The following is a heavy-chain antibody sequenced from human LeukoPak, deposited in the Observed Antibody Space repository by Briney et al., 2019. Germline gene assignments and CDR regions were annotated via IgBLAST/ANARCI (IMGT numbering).Heavy chain of an antibody. V-gene: IGHV3-15*01. CDR1: GFTFSNAW. D-gene: IGHD6-13*01. Sequence: GGSLRLSCAASGFTFSNAWMSWVRQAPGKGLEWVGRIKSKTHGGTTDYAAPVKGRLTISRDDSKNTLYLQMNSLKTEDTAVYYCTTIAAAGHFDYWGQGTLVTVSS. CDR2: IKSKTHGGTT. CDR3: TTIAAAGHFDY. J-gene: IGHJ4*02.